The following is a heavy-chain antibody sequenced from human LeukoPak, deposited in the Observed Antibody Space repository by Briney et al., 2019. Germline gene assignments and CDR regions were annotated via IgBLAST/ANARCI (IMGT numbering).Heavy chain of an antibody. J-gene: IGHJ4*02. CDR1: GFTFSSYA. Sequence: PGGSLRLSCAASGFTFSSYAMSWVRQAPGKGLEWVSGISGSGGSTYHADSVKGRFTISRDNSKNTLFLQVNSLRAEDTAVYYCARWAHYCSSTSCPFDYWGQGTLVTVSS. V-gene: IGHV3-23*01. CDR2: ISGSGGST. CDR3: ARWAHYCSSTSCPFDY. D-gene: IGHD2-2*01.